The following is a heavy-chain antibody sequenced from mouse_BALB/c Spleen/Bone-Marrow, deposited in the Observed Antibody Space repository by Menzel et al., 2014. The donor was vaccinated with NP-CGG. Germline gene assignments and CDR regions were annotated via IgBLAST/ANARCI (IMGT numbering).Heavy chain of an antibody. CDR2: INPSNGRA. V-gene: IGHV1S81*02. Sequence: VQLQQSGAEVVKPGASVRLSCKTSGYTFTNYWMHWVKQRPGQGLGWIGDINPSNGRATYSEKFKSKATLTVDTSSSTAYMQLSSLTSEDSAVYYCARYYNYYFDVWGAGTTVTVSS. J-gene: IGHJ1*01. CDR3: ARYYNYYFDV. CDR1: GYTFTNYW. D-gene: IGHD1-1*01.